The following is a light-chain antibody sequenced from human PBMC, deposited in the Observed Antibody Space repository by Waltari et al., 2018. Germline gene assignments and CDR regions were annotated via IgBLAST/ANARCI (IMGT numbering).Light chain of an antibody. CDR2: GAS. CDR1: QSISRY. CDR3: QHHFRLPAT. V-gene: IGKV3-20*01. J-gene: IGKJ1*01. Sequence: IMLTQSPGTLSLSPGERATLSCRASQSISRYLAWYQQKPGPATRLLIYGASTRATCIPDRFSGSGSGTDFSLTISGLEPEDSAVYYCQHHFRLPATFGQGTKVEIK.